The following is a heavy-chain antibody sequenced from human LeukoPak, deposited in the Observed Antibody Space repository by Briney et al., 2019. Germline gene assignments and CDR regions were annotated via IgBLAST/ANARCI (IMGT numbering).Heavy chain of an antibody. V-gene: IGHV1-2*02. J-gene: IGHJ3*01. CDR3: ARDDEHPYDTKVLDAYDV. D-gene: IGHD3-22*01. CDR2: IRPNDGVT. Sequence: ASVKVSCKTSRYTFTGYHINWVRQAPGQGLEWVGWIRPNDGVTKYSQNLQGRVTMSRDTSISTTYLELSSLTSDDTATYYCARDDEHPYDTKVLDAYDVWGQGTMATVSS. CDR1: RYTFTGYH.